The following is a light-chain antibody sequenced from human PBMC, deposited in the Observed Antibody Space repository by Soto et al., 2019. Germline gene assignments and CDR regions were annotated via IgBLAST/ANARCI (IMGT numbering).Light chain of an antibody. CDR3: HQYFNTPHT. Sequence: DIVMTQSPDSLAVSLGERATINCKSSQSVFSNSKNKNYFAWYQQKPGQPPKLLIYWASTRESGVPDRFSGSGSWTDFTLTISSLQAEDVAVYYCHQYFNTPHTFGQGTKLAIK. J-gene: IGKJ2*01. CDR2: WAS. V-gene: IGKV4-1*01. CDR1: QSVFSNSKNKNY.